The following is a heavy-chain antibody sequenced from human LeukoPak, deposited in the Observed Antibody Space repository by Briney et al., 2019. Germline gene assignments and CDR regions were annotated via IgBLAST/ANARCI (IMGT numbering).Heavy chain of an antibody. CDR2: TSSSSSYI. CDR1: GFTFSSYS. D-gene: IGHD6-13*01. V-gene: IGHV3-21*01. Sequence: GGSLRLSCAASGFTFSSYSMNWVRQAPGKGLEWVSSTSSSSSYIYYADSVKGRFTISRDNAKNSLYLQMNSLRAEDTAVYYCARDLDYGSWYYFDYWGQGTLVTVSS. J-gene: IGHJ4*02. CDR3: ARDLDYGSWYYFDY.